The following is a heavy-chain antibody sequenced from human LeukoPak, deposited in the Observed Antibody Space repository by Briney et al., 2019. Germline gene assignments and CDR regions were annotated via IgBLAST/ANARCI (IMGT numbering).Heavy chain of an antibody. Sequence: ASVKVSCKASGYTFTSYDINWVRQATGQGLEGMGWMNPNSGKTGYAQKFQGRVTITRNTSISTAYMELSSLRSEDTAVYYCARSCSSTSCRHDYWGQGTLVTVSS. CDR3: ARSCSSTSCRHDY. V-gene: IGHV1-8*03. J-gene: IGHJ4*02. CDR2: MNPNSGKT. D-gene: IGHD2-2*01. CDR1: GYTFTSYD.